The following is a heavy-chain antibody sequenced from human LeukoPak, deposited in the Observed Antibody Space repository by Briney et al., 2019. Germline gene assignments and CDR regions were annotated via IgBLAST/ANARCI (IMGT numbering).Heavy chain of an antibody. J-gene: IGHJ4*02. CDR1: GYTFTGYY. Sequence: ASVKVSCKASGYTFTGYYMHWVRQAPGQGLEWMGRINPNSGGTNYAQKFQGRVTMTTDTSTSTAYMELRSLRSDDTAVYYCARDRTYYGSGSPTYWGQGTLVTVSS. CDR2: INPNSGGT. CDR3: ARDRTYYGSGSPTY. D-gene: IGHD3-10*01. V-gene: IGHV1-2*06.